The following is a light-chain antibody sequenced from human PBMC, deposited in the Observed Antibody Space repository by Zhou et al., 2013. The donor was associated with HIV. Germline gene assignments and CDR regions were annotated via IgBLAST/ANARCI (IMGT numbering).Light chain of an antibody. CDR1: HTVSSTY. CDR3: QQRSNWLNT. CDR2: GAS. V-gene: IGKV3D-20*02. J-gene: IGKJ4*01. Sequence: EIVLTQSPGTLSLSPGGRATLSCRASHTVSSTYLAWYQQRPGQAPRLLIYGASSRAAGIPDRFIGSGSGTEFSLTITRVEPEDFAVYYCQQRSNWLNTFGGGTKVEIK.